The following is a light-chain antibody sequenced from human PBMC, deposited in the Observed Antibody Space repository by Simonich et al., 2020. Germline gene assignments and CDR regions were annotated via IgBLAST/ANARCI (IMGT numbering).Light chain of an antibody. V-gene: IGKV4-1*01. CDR2: WAS. J-gene: IGKJ2*01. CDR1: QSVLYSSNNKNY. Sequence: IVMTQSPDSLAVSLCARATIHCKSSQSVLYSSNNKNYLSWYQKQTGQPPKRILYWASTRESGVPDRFSGSGSGTDFTLTISSLQAEDVAVYYCQQYYSTPYTFGQGTKLEIK. CDR3: QQYYSTPYT.